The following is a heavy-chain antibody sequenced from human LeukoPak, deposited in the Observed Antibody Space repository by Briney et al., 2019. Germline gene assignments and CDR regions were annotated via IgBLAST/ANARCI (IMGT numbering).Heavy chain of an antibody. CDR1: GFIFSNYA. J-gene: IGHJ4*02. CDR2: ISNNGGST. D-gene: IGHD3-16*01. Sequence: GGSLRLSCAASGFIFSNYAMHWVRQAPGKGPEYVSGISNNGGSTYYANSVKGRFIISRDNSKSTLFLQMDSLRPEDMAVYYCARDPLYYDMTGDYWGQGSLVTVSS. CDR3: ARDPLYYDMTGDY. V-gene: IGHV3-64*01.